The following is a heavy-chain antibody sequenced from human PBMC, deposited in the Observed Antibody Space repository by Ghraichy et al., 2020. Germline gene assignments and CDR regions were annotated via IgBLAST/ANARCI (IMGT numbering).Heavy chain of an antibody. CDR1: GYSISNGYL. V-gene: IGHV4-38-2*02. J-gene: IGHJ4*02. CDR2: IYYSGRT. Sequence: SETLSLICTVSGYSISNGYLWTWIRQPPGKDLEWIGSIYYSGRTYDNPSLKSRVTISVDTSKNQFSLKLTSVTAADTAVYYCVRGDPFGGVIAAIFDYWGQGTLVTVSS. CDR3: VRGDPFGGVIAAIFDY. D-gene: IGHD3-16*02.